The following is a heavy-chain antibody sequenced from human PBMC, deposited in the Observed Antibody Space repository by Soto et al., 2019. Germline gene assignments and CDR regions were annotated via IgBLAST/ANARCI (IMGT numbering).Heavy chain of an antibody. CDR1: GGSISSGGYY. Sequence: SQTLSLTCTVSGGSISSGGYYWSWIRQHPGKGLEWIGYIYYSGSTYFNPSLKSRVTISVDTSKNQFSLKLSSVTAADTAVYSCARVLRNPYCSSTSGYNWFDPWGQGTLVTVSS. V-gene: IGHV4-31*03. CDR2: IYYSGST. D-gene: IGHD2-2*01. J-gene: IGHJ5*02. CDR3: ARVLRNPYCSSTSGYNWFDP.